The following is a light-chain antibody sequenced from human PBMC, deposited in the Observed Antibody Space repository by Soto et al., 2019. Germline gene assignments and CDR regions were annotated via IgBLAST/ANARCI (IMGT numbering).Light chain of an antibody. Sequence: QSVLTQPPSASGTPGQRVTISCSGSTSNIGSNTVNWYQQFPGTAPKLLVYSINQRPSGVPDRFSGSKSGTSASLAISGLHSEDEADYFCAAWDDSLNAVVFGGGTKVTVL. CDR2: SIN. V-gene: IGLV1-44*01. J-gene: IGLJ2*01. CDR3: AAWDDSLNAVV. CDR1: TSNIGSNT.